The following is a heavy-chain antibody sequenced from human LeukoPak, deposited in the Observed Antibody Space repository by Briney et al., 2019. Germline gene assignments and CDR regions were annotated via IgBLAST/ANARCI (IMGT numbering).Heavy chain of an antibody. CDR1: GFTFSSYS. CDR2: ISSSSSYI. J-gene: IGHJ4*02. Sequence: NPGGSLRLSCAASGFTFSSYSMNWVRQAPGKGLEWVSSISSSSSYIYYADSVKGRFTISRDNAKNSLYLQMNSLRAEDTAVYYCAKDRSSSWYWDYWGQGTLVTVSS. V-gene: IGHV3-21*04. CDR3: AKDRSSSWYWDY. D-gene: IGHD6-13*01.